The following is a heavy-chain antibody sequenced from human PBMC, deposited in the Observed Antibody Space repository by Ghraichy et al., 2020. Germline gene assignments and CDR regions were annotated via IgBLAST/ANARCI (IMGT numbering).Heavy chain of an antibody. CDR3: ARLVVDATFWFDR. Sequence: SETLSLTCIVSGGSISSSSYYWGWIRQPPGKGLEWIGSIYYSGSTYYNPSLKSRVTISADTSKNYFSLKMRSVTAADTAVFYCARLVVDATFWFDRWGRGTLVTVSS. D-gene: IGHD2-15*01. CDR2: IYYSGST. J-gene: IGHJ5*02. V-gene: IGHV4-39*02. CDR1: GGSISSSSYY.